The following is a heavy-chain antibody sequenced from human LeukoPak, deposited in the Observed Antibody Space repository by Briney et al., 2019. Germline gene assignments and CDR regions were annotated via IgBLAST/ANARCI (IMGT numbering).Heavy chain of an antibody. V-gene: IGHV3-23*01. D-gene: IGHD6-19*01. CDR1: GFSFSSYA. J-gene: IGHJ4*02. CDR2: ISGSGDNT. CDR3: ATRSGYTTGWFFDF. Sequence: GGSLKLSCAASGFSFSSYAMSWVRQAPGKGLEWVSSISGSGDNTYYAESVKGRFTIPRDNSKNTLFLQMNSLRAEDTAVFYCATRSGYTTGWFFDFWGQGTLVTVSS.